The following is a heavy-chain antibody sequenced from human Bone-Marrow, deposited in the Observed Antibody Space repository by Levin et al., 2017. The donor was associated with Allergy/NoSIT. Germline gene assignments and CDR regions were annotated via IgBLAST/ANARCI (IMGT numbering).Heavy chain of an antibody. CDR1: GGSINSGDHF. CDR2: IYYSRST. V-gene: IGHV4-30-4*01. J-gene: IGHJ4*02. Sequence: LRLSCSVSGGSINSGDHFWSWVRQPPGKGLEWIGYIYYSRSTSYSPSLKSRLTISVDTSKNQFSLKLNSVTAADTAVYFCARSGYLAAMTGYYVDGWGQGTLVTVSS. D-gene: IGHD3-9*01. CDR3: ARSGYLAAMTGYYVDG.